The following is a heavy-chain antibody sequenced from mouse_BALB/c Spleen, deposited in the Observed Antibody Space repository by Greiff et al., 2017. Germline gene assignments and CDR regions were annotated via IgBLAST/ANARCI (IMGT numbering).Heavy chain of an antibody. V-gene: IGHV1-69*02. J-gene: IGHJ4*01. CDR2: IYPSDSYT. Sequence: QVQLQQPGAELVRPGASVKLSCKASGYTFTSYWINWVKQRPGQGLEWIGNIYPSDSYTNYNQKFKDKATLTVDKSSSTAYMQLSSPTSEDSAVYYCTRGLDGYYVYYAMDYWGQGTSVTVSS. CDR1: GYTFTSYW. D-gene: IGHD2-3*01. CDR3: TRGLDGYYVYYAMDY.